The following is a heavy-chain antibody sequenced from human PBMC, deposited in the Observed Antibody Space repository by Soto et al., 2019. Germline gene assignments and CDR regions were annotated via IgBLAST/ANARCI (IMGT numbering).Heavy chain of an antibody. J-gene: IGHJ3*02. CDR3: GRDINDSDYDEAWGIYRPDKFDI. V-gene: IGHV1-69*13. CDR1: GRTFTNYA. D-gene: IGHD3-16*02. Sequence: SVKVSCKASGRTFTNYAFSWVRQAPGQGLEWTGGIIPIFGTADYAQKFQGRVTITADEPTSTVHMELSSLRSEDTAGYYCGRDINDSDYDEAWGIYRPDKFDIRGQGPMFNVSS. CDR2: IIPIFGTA.